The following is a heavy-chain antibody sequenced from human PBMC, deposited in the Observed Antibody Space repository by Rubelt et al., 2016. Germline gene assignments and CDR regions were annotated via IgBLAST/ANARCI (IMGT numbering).Heavy chain of an antibody. V-gene: IGHV1-8*01. Sequence: GASVKVSCKASGYTFTSYDINWVRQATGQGLEWMGWMNPNSGNTGYAQKFQGRVTMTRNTSISTAYMELSSLRSEDTAVYYCAREGPSSGEYYFDYWGQGTLVTVSS. CDR1: GYTFTSYD. J-gene: IGHJ4*02. CDR2: MNPNSGNT. CDR3: AREGPSSGEYYFDY. D-gene: IGHD6-19*01.